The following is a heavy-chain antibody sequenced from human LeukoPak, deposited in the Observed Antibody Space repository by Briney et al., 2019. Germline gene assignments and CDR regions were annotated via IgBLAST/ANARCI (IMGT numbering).Heavy chain of an antibody. D-gene: IGHD3-3*01. CDR3: ARQPYDFWSGYDFDY. V-gene: IGHV4-39*01. CDR1: GGSISSSSYY. CDR2: IYYSGST. Sequence: SETLSLTCTASGGSISSSSYYWGWIRQPPGKGLEWIGSIYYSGSTYYNPSLKSRVTISVDTSKNQFSLKLSSVTAADTAVYYCARQPYDFWSGYDFDYWGQGTLVTVSS. J-gene: IGHJ4*02.